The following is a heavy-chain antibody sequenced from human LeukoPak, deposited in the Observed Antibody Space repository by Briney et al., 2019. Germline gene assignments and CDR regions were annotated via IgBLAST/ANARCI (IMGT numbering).Heavy chain of an antibody. V-gene: IGHV3-23*01. Sequence: GGSLRLSCAASGFTFSSYAMSWVRQAPGKGLEWVSAISGSGGSTYYADSVKGRFTISRDNPKNTLYLQMNSLRAEDTAVYYCARGEQYSYHSSGPKSSDALGIWGQGTMVTVSS. D-gene: IGHD3-22*01. CDR1: GFTFSSYA. J-gene: IGHJ3*02. CDR3: ARGEQYSYHSSGPKSSDALGI. CDR2: ISGSGGST.